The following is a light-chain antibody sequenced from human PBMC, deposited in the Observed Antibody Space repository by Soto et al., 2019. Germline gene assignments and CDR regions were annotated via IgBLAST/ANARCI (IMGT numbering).Light chain of an antibody. V-gene: IGLV2-14*03. CDR1: NSDVGTYNF. CDR2: DIN. J-gene: IGLJ1*01. Sequence: QSVLTQPASVSGSPGQSITISCTGTNSDVGTYNFVSWYQQHPGKAPKVLIYDINNRPSGISDRFSGSKSGNTASLTISGLQAEDEADYYCSSYTSSNTLGVFGTGTKVTVL. CDR3: SSYTSSNTLGV.